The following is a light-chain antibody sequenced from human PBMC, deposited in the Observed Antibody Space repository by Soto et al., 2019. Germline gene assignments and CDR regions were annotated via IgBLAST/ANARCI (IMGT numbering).Light chain of an antibody. CDR1: QSVTKNS. Sequence: EIVLTQSPGTLSLSPGERATLSCRASQSVTKNSLNWYQQKPGQAPRLLIYGASIRATGIPDRFSGSGSETDFTLTISRLEPEDFALYYCQQYGSSAPITFGQGTRLEI. J-gene: IGKJ5*01. CDR2: GAS. V-gene: IGKV3-20*01. CDR3: QQYGSSAPIT.